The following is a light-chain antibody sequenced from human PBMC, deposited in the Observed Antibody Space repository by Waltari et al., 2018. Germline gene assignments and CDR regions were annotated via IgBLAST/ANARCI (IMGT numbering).Light chain of an antibody. CDR3: QHRSNWPLN. CDR2: DTS. CDR1: QNVGKY. J-gene: IGKJ4*01. V-gene: IGKV3-11*01. Sequence: EIVLTQSPATLSSSPGEGVTLSCRASQNVGKYLAWYQQKPGQAPRLLIYDTSNRATGIPARFSGSGSGTDFTLTISGLEPEDFAVYYCQHRSNWPLNFGGGTKVEIK.